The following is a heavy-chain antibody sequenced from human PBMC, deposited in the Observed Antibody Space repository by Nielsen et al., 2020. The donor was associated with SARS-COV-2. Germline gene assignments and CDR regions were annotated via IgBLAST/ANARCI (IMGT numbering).Heavy chain of an antibody. J-gene: IGHJ5*02. Sequence: LSLTCAASGFTFSSYWMSWVRQAPGKGLEWVANIKQDGSEKYYVDSVKGRFTISRDNAKNSLYLQMNSLRAEDTAVYYCAGLEWLRGWFDPWGQGTLVTVSS. CDR1: GFTFSSYW. V-gene: IGHV3-7*03. CDR3: AGLEWLRGWFDP. D-gene: IGHD3-3*01. CDR2: IKQDGSEK.